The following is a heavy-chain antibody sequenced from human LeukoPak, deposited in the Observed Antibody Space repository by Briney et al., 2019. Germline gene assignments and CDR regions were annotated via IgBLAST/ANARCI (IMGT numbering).Heavy chain of an antibody. V-gene: IGHV3-23*01. CDR2: ISGSGGST. CDR3: AKARHDYGDYAFDP. J-gene: IGHJ5*02. D-gene: IGHD4-17*01. Sequence: PGGSLRLSCAASGFTFSSYAMSWVRQAPGKGLEWVSAISGSGGSTYYADSVKGRFTISRDNSKNTLYLQMNSLRAEDTAVCYCAKARHDYGDYAFDPWGQGTLVTVSS. CDR1: GFTFSSYA.